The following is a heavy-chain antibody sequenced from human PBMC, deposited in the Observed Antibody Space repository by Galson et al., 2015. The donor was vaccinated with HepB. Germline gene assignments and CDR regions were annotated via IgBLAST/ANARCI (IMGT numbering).Heavy chain of an antibody. V-gene: IGHV3-23*01. D-gene: IGHD3-10*01. CDR3: AKGGMIRGPWVSRFDP. CDR2: ISVSGGST. J-gene: IGHJ5*02. CDR1: GFTFGSYA. Sequence: SLRLSCAASGFTFGSYAMTWVRQAPGEGLEWVSGISVSGGSTYYADSVKGRFTISRDNSKNTLYLQMNSLRAEDTAVYYCAKGGMIRGPWVSRFDPWGQGTLVTVSS.